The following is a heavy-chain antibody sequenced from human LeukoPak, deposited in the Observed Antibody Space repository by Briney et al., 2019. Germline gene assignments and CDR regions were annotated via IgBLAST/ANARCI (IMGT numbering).Heavy chain of an antibody. CDR3: ARGSGYSYGADAFDI. CDR1: GGSFSGYY. D-gene: IGHD5-18*01. Sequence: PSETLSLTCAVYGGSFSGYYWSWIRQPPGKGLEWIGSIYHSGSTYYNPSLKSRVTISVDTSKNQFSLKLSSVTAADTAVYYCARGSGYSYGADAFDIWGQGTMVTVSS. J-gene: IGHJ3*02. V-gene: IGHV4-34*01. CDR2: IYHSGST.